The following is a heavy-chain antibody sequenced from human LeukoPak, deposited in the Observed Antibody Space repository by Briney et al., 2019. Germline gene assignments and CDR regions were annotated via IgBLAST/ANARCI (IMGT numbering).Heavy chain of an antibody. CDR2: IRYDGSNK. Sequence: GGSLRLSCAASGFTFSSYGMHWVRQAPGKGLEWVAFIRYDGSNKYYADSVKGRFTISRDNSKNTLYLQMNSLRAEDTAVYYCAIRLENSGGYYAFDIWGQGTMVTVSS. CDR1: GFTFSSYG. D-gene: IGHD1-26*01. CDR3: AIRLENSGGYYAFDI. V-gene: IGHV3-30*02. J-gene: IGHJ3*02.